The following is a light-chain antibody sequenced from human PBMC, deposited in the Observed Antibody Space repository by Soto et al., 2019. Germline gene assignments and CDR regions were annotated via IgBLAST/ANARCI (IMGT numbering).Light chain of an antibody. CDR1: QRISTSY. Sequence: EIVLTQSPGTLSLSPGERATLSCRASQRISTSYLAWYQQKPGQAPRLLIYGASSRATGIPDRFLGSGSGTDFTLTISRLEPEDFAVYYCQQYGSSRTWTFGQGTKVEIK. CDR2: GAS. J-gene: IGKJ1*01. CDR3: QQYGSSRTWT. V-gene: IGKV3-20*01.